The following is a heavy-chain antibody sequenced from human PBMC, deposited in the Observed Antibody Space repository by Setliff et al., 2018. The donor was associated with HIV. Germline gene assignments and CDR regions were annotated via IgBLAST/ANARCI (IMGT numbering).Heavy chain of an antibody. CDR3: ARDRGDSYYDFWSNYAHFDY. J-gene: IGHJ4*02. CDR2: VSSSSSYI. CDR1: GFTFSSYG. D-gene: IGHD3-3*01. Sequence: GGSLRLSCAASGFTFSSYGMHWVRQGPGKGLEWVSSVSSSSSYIYYADSVKGRFTISRDNAKNSLSLQMNSLRAEDTAVYYCARDRGDSYYDFWSNYAHFDYWGQGTLVTVSS. V-gene: IGHV3-21*01.